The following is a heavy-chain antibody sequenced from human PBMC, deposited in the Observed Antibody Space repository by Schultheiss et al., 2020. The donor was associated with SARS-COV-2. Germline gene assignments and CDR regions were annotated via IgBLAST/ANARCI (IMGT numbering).Heavy chain of an antibody. CDR1: GFTFSSYA. Sequence: GGSLRLSCSASGFTFSSYAMHWVRQAPGKGLEYVSAISSNGGSTYYANSVKGRFTISRDNSKNTLYLQMNSLRAEDTAVYYCASGNGGNLFYYYYYGMDVWGQGTTVTVSS. CDR3: ASGNGGNLFYYYYYGMDV. J-gene: IGHJ6*02. CDR2: ISSNGGST. V-gene: IGHV3-64*01. D-gene: IGHD4-23*01.